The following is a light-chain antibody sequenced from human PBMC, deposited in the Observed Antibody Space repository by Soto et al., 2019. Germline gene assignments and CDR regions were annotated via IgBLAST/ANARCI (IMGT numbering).Light chain of an antibody. CDR2: AAS. CDR3: QKYNSAPLT. J-gene: IGKJ4*01. V-gene: IGKV1-27*01. Sequence: DIQMTQSPSSLSASLGDRVTITCRASQGIGVYLAWFQQKPGKVPRLLIYAASALQSGVPSRFSGGGPGTDFTLTITTLQPEDVATYYCQKYNSAPLTFSGGTKVEIK. CDR1: QGIGVY.